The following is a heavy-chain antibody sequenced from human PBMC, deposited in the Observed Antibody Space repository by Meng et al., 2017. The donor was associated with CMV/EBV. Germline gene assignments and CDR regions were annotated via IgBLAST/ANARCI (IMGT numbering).Heavy chain of an antibody. CDR3: AYSGIAVAGPNDY. V-gene: IGHV3-21*01. J-gene: IGHJ4*02. CDR1: GFTFSSYS. Sequence: GESLKISCAASGFTFSSYSMNWVRQAPGKGLEWVSSISSSSSYIYYADSVKGRFTISRDNAKNSLYLQMNSLRAEDTAVYYRAYSGIAVAGPNDYWGQGTLVTVSS. CDR2: ISSSSSYI. D-gene: IGHD6-19*01.